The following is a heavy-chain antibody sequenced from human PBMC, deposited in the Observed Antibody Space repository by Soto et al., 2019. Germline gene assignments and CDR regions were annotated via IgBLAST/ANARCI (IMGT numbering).Heavy chain of an antibody. V-gene: IGHV1-2*02. CDR2: INPNSGGT. CDR1: GDTSTDYY. CDR3: ARGVSRFRTWFDP. Sequence: ASVKVSCKASGDTSTDYYVHWVRQAPGQKLEWMGWINPNSGGTNFAQKFQGRVTMTGDTSISTVYMELNRLTSDDAAVYYCARGVSRFRTWFDPWGQGTVVTVSS. J-gene: IGHJ5*02.